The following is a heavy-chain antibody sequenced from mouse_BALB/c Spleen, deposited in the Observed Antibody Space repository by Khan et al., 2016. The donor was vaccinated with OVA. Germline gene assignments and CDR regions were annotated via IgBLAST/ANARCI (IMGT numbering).Heavy chain of an antibody. Sequence: EVKLLESGGGLVQPGGSLKLSCAASGFDFSRYWMSWVRQAPGKGLEWIGEINPDSSTINYTPYLKDKFIISRDKAKNTLYLQMSKVRSEDTALYYCARPYRYDGKAWFAHWGQGTLVTVSA. J-gene: IGHJ3*01. D-gene: IGHD2-14*01. V-gene: IGHV4-1*02. CDR1: GFDFSRYW. CDR3: ARPYRYDGKAWFAH. CDR2: INPDSSTI.